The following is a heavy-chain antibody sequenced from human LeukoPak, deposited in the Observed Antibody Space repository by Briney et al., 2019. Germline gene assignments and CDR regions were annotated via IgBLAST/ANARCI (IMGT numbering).Heavy chain of an antibody. J-gene: IGHJ4*02. D-gene: IGHD1-7*01. CDR1: GFTFSSYD. V-gene: IGHV3-13*01. CDR2: IGTAGDT. Sequence: GGSLRLSCAASGFTFSSYDMHWVRQATGKGLEWVSAIGTAGDTYYPGSVKGRFTISRDNSKNTLYLQVNSLRAEDTAVYYCAKEGKTRNWNYYQAKPVYWGQGTLVTVSS. CDR3: AKEGKTRNWNYYQAKPVY.